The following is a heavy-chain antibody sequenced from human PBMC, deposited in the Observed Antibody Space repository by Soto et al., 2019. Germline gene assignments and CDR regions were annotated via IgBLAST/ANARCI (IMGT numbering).Heavy chain of an antibody. Sequence: KTSETLSLTCSVSDGSFSSSYYGGWLRQAPGKGLEWLGNIYYIGHTYYNPSLKSRFAMSVDTSKNQFSLTLTSVTAADTAVYYCARYFLRGRFFDSWGQGTLVTVSS. D-gene: IGHD3-10*01. CDR3: ARYFLRGRFFDS. J-gene: IGHJ4*02. V-gene: IGHV4-39*01. CDR1: DGSFSSSYY. CDR2: IYYIGHT.